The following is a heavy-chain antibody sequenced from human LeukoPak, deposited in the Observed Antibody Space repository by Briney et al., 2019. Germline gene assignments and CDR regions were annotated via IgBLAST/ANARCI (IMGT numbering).Heavy chain of an antibody. CDR2: ISSSSSYI. CDR1: GFTFSSYS. Sequence: GGSLRLSCAASGFTFSSYSMNWVRQAPGKGLEWVSSISSSSSYIYYADSVKGRFTIPRDNAKNSLYLQMNSLRAEDTAVYYCARTHGAYSSSFGPDWGQGTLVTVSS. V-gene: IGHV3-21*01. D-gene: IGHD6-6*01. J-gene: IGHJ4*02. CDR3: ARTHGAYSSSFGPD.